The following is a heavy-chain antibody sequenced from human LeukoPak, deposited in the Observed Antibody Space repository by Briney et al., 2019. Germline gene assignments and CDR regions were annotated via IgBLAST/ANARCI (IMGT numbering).Heavy chain of an antibody. V-gene: IGHV3-66*01. Sequence: GGSLRLSCAASGFTFSSYWMSWVRQAPGKGLEWVSVIYSGGSTYYADSVKGRFTISRDNSKNTLYLQMNSLRAEDTAVYYCARWYLRHYFDYWGQGTLVTVSS. CDR3: ARWYLRHYFDY. J-gene: IGHJ4*02. CDR1: GFTFSSYW. CDR2: IYSGGST. D-gene: IGHD6-13*01.